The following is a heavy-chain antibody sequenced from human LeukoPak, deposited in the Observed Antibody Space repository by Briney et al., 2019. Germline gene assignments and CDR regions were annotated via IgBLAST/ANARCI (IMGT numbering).Heavy chain of an antibody. CDR2: FDPEDGET. Sequence: ASVKVSCKVSGYTLTELSMHWVRQAPGKGLEWMGGFDPEDGETIYAQKFQNRVTMTADTATSTAYMELRSLGSDDTAVYYCARDGKGRFDFRENDYWGQGTLVTVSS. CDR1: GYTLTELS. J-gene: IGHJ4*02. D-gene: IGHD3-3*01. CDR3: ARDGKGRFDFRENDY. V-gene: IGHV1-24*01.